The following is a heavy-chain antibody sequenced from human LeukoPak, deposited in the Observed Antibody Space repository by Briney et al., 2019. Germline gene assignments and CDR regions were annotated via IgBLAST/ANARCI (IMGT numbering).Heavy chain of an antibody. CDR2: ISYSGST. CDR1: SGSISSSNYY. J-gene: IGHJ4*02. CDR3: ASYSSGLRAFDY. V-gene: IGHV4-39*01. Sequence: SETLSLTCTVSSGSISSSNYYWGCIRQPPGKGLEWIGSISYSGSTYYSPSLKSRVTISVDTSKNQFSLKLSSVTAADTAVYYCASYSSGLRAFDYWGQGTLVTVSS. D-gene: IGHD6-19*01.